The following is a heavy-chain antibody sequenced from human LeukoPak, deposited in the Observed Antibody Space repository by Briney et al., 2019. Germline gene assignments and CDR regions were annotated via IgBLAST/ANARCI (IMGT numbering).Heavy chain of an antibody. D-gene: IGHD3-9*01. CDR2: INTNTGNP. CDR3: ARHDILTLPPSGYYMDA. CDR1: GYTFTDYY. Sequence: GASVKVSCKASGYTFTDYYMHWVRQAPGQGLEWMGWINTNTGNPTYAQGFTGRFVFSLDTSVSTAYLQISSLKTEDTAVYYCARHDILTLPPSGYYMDAWGKGTTVTISS. J-gene: IGHJ6*03. V-gene: IGHV7-4-1*02.